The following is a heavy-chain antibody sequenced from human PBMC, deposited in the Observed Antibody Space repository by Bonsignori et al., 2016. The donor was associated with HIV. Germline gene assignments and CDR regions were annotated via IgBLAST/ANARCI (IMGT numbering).Heavy chain of an antibody. CDR1: GVSISDSFS. CDR2: IYFNGGT. D-gene: IGHD3-10*01. J-gene: IGHJ6*04. Sequence: SETLSLTCTVSGVSISDSFSWTWVRQSPGRALQWIGYIYFNGGTFSNPSLRSRVTISVDTSRNRFSLNLRSVTAADTAVYYCVRERSSMPRGLKISYMDVWGEGTTVTVSS. V-gene: IGHV4-30-2*06. CDR3: VRERSSMPRGLKISYMDV.